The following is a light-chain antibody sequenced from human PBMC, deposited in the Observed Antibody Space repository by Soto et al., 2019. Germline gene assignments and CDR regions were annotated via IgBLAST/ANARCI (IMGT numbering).Light chain of an antibody. CDR1: SRDVGNYDY. J-gene: IGLJ1*01. CDR2: DVS. V-gene: IGLV2-14*01. CDR3: ISFTTRATYV. Sequence: QSVLTQPASVSGSPGQSITISCTGTSRDVGNYDYVSWYQQHPGKVPKLMIYDVSNRPSGVSNRFSGSKSGNTASLTISGLQAEDEADYYCISFTTRATYVFGTGTRSPS.